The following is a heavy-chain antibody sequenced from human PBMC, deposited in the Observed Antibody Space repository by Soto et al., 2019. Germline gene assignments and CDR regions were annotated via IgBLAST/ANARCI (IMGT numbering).Heavy chain of an antibody. D-gene: IGHD2-2*01. Sequence: PGGSLRLSCAASGFTFSSYSMNWVRQAPGKGLEWVSSISSSSSYIYYADSVKGRFTISRDNAKNSLYLQMNSLRAEDTAVYYCARERGDGLWPYQFDYWCQGALVAVSS. CDR1: GFTFSSYS. V-gene: IGHV3-21*01. CDR2: ISSSSSYI. J-gene: IGHJ4*02. CDR3: ARERGDGLWPYQFDY.